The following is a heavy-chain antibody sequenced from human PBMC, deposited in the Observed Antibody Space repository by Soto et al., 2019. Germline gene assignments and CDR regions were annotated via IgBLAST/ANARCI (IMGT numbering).Heavy chain of an antibody. V-gene: IGHV4-39*01. CDR2: IYYSGST. Sequence: SETLSLTCTVSSGSISNNNDLWGWIRQPPGKGLEWIGNIYYSGSTFYNPSLKSRVTIAVDTSENQFSLILTSVTAADTAVYYCARVLRDYPFYYYYMDVWGKGTTVTVSS. D-gene: IGHD3-10*01. CDR1: SGSISNNNDL. J-gene: IGHJ6*03. CDR3: ARVLRDYPFYYYYMDV.